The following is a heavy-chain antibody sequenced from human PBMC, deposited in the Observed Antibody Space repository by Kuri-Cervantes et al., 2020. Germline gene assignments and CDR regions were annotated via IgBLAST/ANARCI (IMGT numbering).Heavy chain of an antibody. CDR1: GFTFSSYS. CDR3: ARGAPPPYCYYMDV. CDR2: IHQDGSEK. Sequence: GESLKISCAASGFTFSSYSMNWVRQAPGKGLEWVANIHQDGSEKFYVDSVKGRFTISRDNAMNSVYLQMDGLRAEDTAVYFCARGAPPPYCYYMDVWGKGTTVTVSS. V-gene: IGHV3-7*04. J-gene: IGHJ6*03.